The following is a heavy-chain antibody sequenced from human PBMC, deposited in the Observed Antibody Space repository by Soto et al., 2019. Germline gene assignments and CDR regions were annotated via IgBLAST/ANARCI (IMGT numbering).Heavy chain of an antibody. Sequence: QVQLQQWGAGLLKPSETLSLTCAVYGGSFSGYYWSWIRQPPGKGLEWIGEINHSGSTNYNPSLKSRVTISVDTSKNQFSLKLSSVTAADTAVYYCAGRTSGYDLANDYWGQGTLVTVS. V-gene: IGHV4-34*01. J-gene: IGHJ4*02. CDR1: GGSFSGYY. CDR3: AGRTSGYDLANDY. D-gene: IGHD5-12*01. CDR2: INHSGST.